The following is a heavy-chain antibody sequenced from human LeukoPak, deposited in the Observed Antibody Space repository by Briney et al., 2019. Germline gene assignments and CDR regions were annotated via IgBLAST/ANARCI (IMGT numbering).Heavy chain of an antibody. J-gene: IGHJ4*02. CDR1: GFTFTTYW. V-gene: IGHV3-7*01. CDR3: ARLSEMFRAPQVIYYFDY. Sequence: GGSLRLSCGASGFTFTTYWMSWVRQAPGKGLEWVANIKQDGTEKYYVDSVKGRFTISRDYARNSLYLQLNSLRAEDTAVYYCARLSEMFRAPQVIYYFDYWGQGTLVTVSS. D-gene: IGHD3-10*01. CDR2: IKQDGTEK.